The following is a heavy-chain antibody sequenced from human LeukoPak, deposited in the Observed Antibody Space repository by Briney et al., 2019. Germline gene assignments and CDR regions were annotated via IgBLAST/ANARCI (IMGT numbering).Heavy chain of an antibody. D-gene: IGHD6-19*01. CDR2: ISSSGSTI. V-gene: IGHV3-11*01. CDR1: GFTFSDYY. Sequence: GGSLRLSCAASGFTFSDYYMSWIRQAPGKGLEWVSYISSSGSTIYYADSVKGRFTISRDNAKNSLYLQMNSLRAEDTALYYCAKDISGWYYMDVWGKGTTVTVSS. CDR3: AKDISGWYYMDV. J-gene: IGHJ6*03.